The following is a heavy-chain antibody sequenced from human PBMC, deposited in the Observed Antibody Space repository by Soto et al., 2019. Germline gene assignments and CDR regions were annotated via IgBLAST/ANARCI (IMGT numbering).Heavy chain of an antibody. CDR2: IYTSGST. J-gene: IGHJ5*02. Sequence: LSLTCTVSGGSISSYYWSWIRQPAGKGLEWIGRIYTSGSTNYNPSLKSRVTMSVDTSKNQFSLKLSSVTAADTAAYYCARMRDSSSWYWFDPWGQGTLVTVSS. D-gene: IGHD6-13*01. V-gene: IGHV4-4*07. CDR1: GGSISSYY. CDR3: ARMRDSSSWYWFDP.